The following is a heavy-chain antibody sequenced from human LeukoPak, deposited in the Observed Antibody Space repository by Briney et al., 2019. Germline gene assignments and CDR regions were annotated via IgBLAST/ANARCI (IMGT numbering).Heavy chain of an antibody. J-gene: IGHJ4*02. D-gene: IGHD6-13*01. CDR3: AKEFIYSSSWYYFDY. CDR1: GFSFSSYA. V-gene: IGHV3-23*01. Sequence: GGSLRLSCAASGFSFSSYAMSWVRQAPGKGLEWVSAISGSGGSTYYADSVKGRFTISRDNSKNTLYLQMNSLRAEDTAVYYCAKEFIYSSSWYYFDYWGQGTLVTVSS. CDR2: ISGSGGST.